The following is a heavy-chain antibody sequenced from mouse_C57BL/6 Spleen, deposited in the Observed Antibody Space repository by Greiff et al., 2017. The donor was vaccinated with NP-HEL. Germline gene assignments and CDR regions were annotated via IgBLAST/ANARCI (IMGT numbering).Heavy chain of an antibody. CDR1: GYTFTTYP. D-gene: IGHD2-1*01. Sequence: VQLQQSGAELVKPGASVKMSCKASGYTFTTYPIEWMKQNHGKSLEWIGNFHPYNDDTKYNEKFKGKATLTVEKSSSTVYLQLSLLTSDDSAVYYCARRGYGNSYYFDYWGQGTTLTVSS. J-gene: IGHJ2*01. CDR2: FHPYNDDT. CDR3: ARRGYGNSYYFDY. V-gene: IGHV1-47*01.